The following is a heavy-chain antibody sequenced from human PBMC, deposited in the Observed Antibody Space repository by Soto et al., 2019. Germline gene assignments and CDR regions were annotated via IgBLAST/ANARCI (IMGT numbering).Heavy chain of an antibody. V-gene: IGHV1-18*04. J-gene: IGHJ6*02. CDR3: ARYGGYCSGGSCYSSYYGRVV. Sequence: ASVKVSCKASGYTFTSYGISWVRQAPGQGLEWMGWISAYNGNTNYAQKLQGRVTMTTDTSTSTAYMELRSLRSDDTAVYYCARYGGYCSGGSCYSSYYGRVVWGQGTTGTVS. CDR1: GYTFTSYG. CDR2: ISAYNGNT. D-gene: IGHD2-15*01.